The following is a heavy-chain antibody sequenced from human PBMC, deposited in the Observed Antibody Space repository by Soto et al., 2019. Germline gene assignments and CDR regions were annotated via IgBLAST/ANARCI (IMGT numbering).Heavy chain of an antibody. J-gene: IGHJ3*02. CDR1: GGSISSSSYY. CDR3: ARSYYYDSSGYYANDAFDI. Sequence: QLQLQESGPGLVKPSETLSLTCTVSGGSISSSSYYWGWIRQPPGKGLEWIGSIYYSGSTYYNPSLKSPVTISVDTSKNQFSLKLSSVTAADTAVYYCARSYYYDSSGYYANDAFDIWGQGTMVTVSS. D-gene: IGHD3-22*01. V-gene: IGHV4-39*01. CDR2: IYYSGST.